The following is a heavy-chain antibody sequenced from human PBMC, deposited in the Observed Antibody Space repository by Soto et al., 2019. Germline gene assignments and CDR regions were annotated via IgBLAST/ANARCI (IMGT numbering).Heavy chain of an antibody. V-gene: IGHV1-2*04. CDR1: GYTFTGYY. D-gene: IGHD6-19*01. CDR2: INPNSGGT. J-gene: IGHJ4*02. CDR3: ARVGLAVAGTHEGDY. Sequence: ASVKVSCKASGYTFTGYYMHWVRQAPGQGLEWMGWINPNSGGTNYAQKFQGWVTMTRDTSISTAYMELSRLRSDDTAVYYCARVGLAVAGTHEGDYWGQGTLVTVSS.